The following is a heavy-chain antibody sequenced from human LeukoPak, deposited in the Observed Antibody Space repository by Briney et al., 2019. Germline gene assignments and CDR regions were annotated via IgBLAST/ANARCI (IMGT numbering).Heavy chain of an antibody. V-gene: IGHV1-46*01. Sequence: ASVKVSCKASGYTFTSYYMHWVRQAPGQGLEWMGIINPSGGSTSYAQKFQGRVTMTRDTSTSTVYMELSSLRSEDTAVYYCAREKIDKNYYDSSGYSPYFDYWGQGTLVTVSS. CDR2: INPSGGST. CDR3: AREKIDKNYYDSSGYSPYFDY. J-gene: IGHJ4*02. D-gene: IGHD3-22*01. CDR1: GYTFTSYY.